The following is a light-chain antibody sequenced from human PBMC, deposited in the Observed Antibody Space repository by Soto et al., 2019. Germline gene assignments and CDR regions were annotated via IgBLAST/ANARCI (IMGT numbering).Light chain of an antibody. CDR2: DAS. Sequence: EIVMTQSPATLSVSPGERATLSCRASQSVSSNLAWYQQKPGQAPRLLIYDASTRVTGIPARFSGSGSGTEFTLTISSLQSEDFAIYYCQQYNNWPPLTFGPGTKVDIK. J-gene: IGKJ3*01. V-gene: IGKV3-15*01. CDR1: QSVSSN. CDR3: QQYNNWPPLT.